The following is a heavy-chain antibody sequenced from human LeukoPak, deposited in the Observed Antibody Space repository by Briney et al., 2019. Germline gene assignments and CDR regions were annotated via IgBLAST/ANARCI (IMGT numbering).Heavy chain of an antibody. CDR2: IYPGESIYASENT. Sequence: SETLSLTCSVSGVSISAYYWSWIRQPAGKGLEWIGRIYPGESIYASENTNYNPSLKSRVTMSVDTSKNQFSLKLSSVTAADTAVYYCARNSGSYLYYYYGMDVWGQGTTVTVSS. CDR1: GVSISAYY. CDR3: ARNSGSYLYYYYGMDV. J-gene: IGHJ6*02. V-gene: IGHV4-4*07. D-gene: IGHD1-26*01.